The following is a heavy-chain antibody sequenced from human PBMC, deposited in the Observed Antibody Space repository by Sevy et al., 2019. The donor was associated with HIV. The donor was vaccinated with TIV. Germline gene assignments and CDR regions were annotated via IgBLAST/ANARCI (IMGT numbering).Heavy chain of an antibody. CDR3: AKSGGYNCNFFYFDY. V-gene: IGHV1-69*13. D-gene: IGHD1-7*01. CDR1: GGTFRNYA. J-gene: IGHJ4*02. Sequence: ASVKVACKASGGTFRNYAINWVRQAPGQGLEWMGAIIPIFGTTNYAQKFQGRLTITADGSTNTDYMELSSLRSEDTAIYYCAKSGGYNCNFFYFDYWGQGALVTVSS. CDR2: IIPIFGTT.